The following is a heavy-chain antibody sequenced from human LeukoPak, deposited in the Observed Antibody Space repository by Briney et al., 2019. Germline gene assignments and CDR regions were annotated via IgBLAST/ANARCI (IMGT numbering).Heavy chain of an antibody. D-gene: IGHD3-10*01. J-gene: IGHJ4*02. CDR2: ISAGGGAT. V-gene: IGHV3-23*01. CDR3: AKDASGSPYYFDY. Sequence: GGSLRLSCATSRFTFSSYAMSGVRQAPGKGLEWVSAISAGGGATYYADSVKGRFTISRDNSKNTLYLQMNSLRADDTAVYYCAKDASGSPYYFDYWGQGTLVTVSS. CDR1: RFTFSSYA.